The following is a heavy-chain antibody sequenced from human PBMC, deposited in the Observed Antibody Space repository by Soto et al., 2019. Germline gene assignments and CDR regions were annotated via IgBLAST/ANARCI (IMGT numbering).Heavy chain of an antibody. D-gene: IGHD3-22*01. CDR3: AKDLDYYDSSGYSDY. Sequence: HPGGSLRLSCAASGFTLSSYAMSWVRQAPGKGLEWVSAISGSGGSTYYADSVKGRFTISRDNSKNTLYLQMNSLRAEDTAVYYCAKDLDYYDSSGYSDYWGQGTLVSVSS. V-gene: IGHV3-23*01. J-gene: IGHJ4*02. CDR2: ISGSGGST. CDR1: GFTLSSYA.